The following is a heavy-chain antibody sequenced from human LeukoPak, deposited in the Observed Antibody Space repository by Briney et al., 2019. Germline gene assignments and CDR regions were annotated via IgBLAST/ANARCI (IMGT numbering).Heavy chain of an antibody. CDR1: GGSFSGYY. CDR2: INHSGST. D-gene: IGHD6-6*01. Sequence: SETLSLTCAVYGGSFSGYYWSWIRQPPGKGLEWIGEINHSGSTNYNPSLKSRVTISVDTSKNQFSLKLSSVTAADTAVYYCARGRRGPQLVRNGYYYYYYMGVWGKGTTVTVSS. CDR3: ARGRRGPQLVRNGYYYYYYMGV. J-gene: IGHJ6*03. V-gene: IGHV4-34*01.